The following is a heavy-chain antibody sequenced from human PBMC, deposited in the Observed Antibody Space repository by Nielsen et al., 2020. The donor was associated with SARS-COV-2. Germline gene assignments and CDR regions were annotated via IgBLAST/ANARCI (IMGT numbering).Heavy chain of an antibody. Sequence: GSLRLSCVVSGFNFRGYWMTWVRQAPGKGLEWIGEINHRGSTSYNPSLKSRVTISTDTSTNQFSLKLTSVTAADTAVYYCARGEVGRRLGEWGQGALVTVSS. V-gene: IGHV4-34*01. D-gene: IGHD3-16*01. CDR2: INHRGST. J-gene: IGHJ1*01. CDR3: ARGEVGRRLGE. CDR1: GFNFRGYW.